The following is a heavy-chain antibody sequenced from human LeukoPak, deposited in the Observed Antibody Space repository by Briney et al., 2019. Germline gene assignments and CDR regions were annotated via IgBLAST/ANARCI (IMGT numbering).Heavy chain of an antibody. J-gene: IGHJ4*02. CDR3: ARSGWTTVVNSWVDY. CDR2: IYHSGST. D-gene: IGHD4-23*01. Sequence: PSETLSLTCAVSGYSISSGYYWGWIRPPPGKGLEWIGSIYHSGSTYYNPSLKSRVTISVDTSKNQFSLKLSSVTAADTAVYYCARSGWTTVVNSWVDYWGQGTLVTVSS. V-gene: IGHV4-38-2*01. CDR1: GYSISSGYY.